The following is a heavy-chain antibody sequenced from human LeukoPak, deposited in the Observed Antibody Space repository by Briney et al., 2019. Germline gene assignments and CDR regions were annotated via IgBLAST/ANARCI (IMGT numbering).Heavy chain of an antibody. CDR3: GHRRQSFDYHGVDV. Sequence: SGPTVVKPTQTLTLTCTFSGLSLSTPGVGVVWIRQPPGKALEWLGVTYWNGDKRYNPSLSSRLTITKDTSRNQEVLTMTNMDPVHTGTYYCGHRRQSFDYHGVDVWGQGTTVTVSS. V-gene: IGHV2-5*01. CDR1: GLSLSTPGVG. D-gene: IGHD6-19*01. J-gene: IGHJ6*02. CDR2: TYWNGDK.